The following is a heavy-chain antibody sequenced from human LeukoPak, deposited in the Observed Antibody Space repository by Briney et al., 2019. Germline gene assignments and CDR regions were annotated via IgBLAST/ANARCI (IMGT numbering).Heavy chain of an antibody. J-gene: IGHJ3*02. D-gene: IGHD3-9*01. V-gene: IGHV3-7*01. Sequence: HGGSLRLSCAASGFTFSSYWMSWVRQAPGKGLEWVSNIKQDGSEKYYVDSVKGRFTISRDNAKNSLYLQMNSLRAEDTAVYYCAREDYDILTDQQGAFDIWGQGTMVTVSS. CDR3: AREDYDILTDQQGAFDI. CDR1: GFTFSSYW. CDR2: IKQDGSEK.